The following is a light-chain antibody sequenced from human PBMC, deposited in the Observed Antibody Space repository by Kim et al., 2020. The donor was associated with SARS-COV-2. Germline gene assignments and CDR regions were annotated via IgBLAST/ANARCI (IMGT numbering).Light chain of an antibody. Sequence: LSPGDRATLSCRASQSVTKYLAWYQHKPGQTPSLLIYDASNRATGIPARFSGSGSGTDFTLTISSLEPEDFAVYYCQQRSHWPRTFGQGTKVEVK. CDR2: DAS. CDR1: QSVTKY. CDR3: QQRSHWPRT. V-gene: IGKV3-11*01. J-gene: IGKJ1*01.